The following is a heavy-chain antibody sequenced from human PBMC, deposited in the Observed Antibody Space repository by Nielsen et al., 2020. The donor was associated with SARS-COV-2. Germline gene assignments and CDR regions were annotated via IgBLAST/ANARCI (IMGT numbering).Heavy chain of an antibody. CDR3: ARGGTTPYYYYMDV. V-gene: IGHV1-3*01. Sequence: WVRQAPGQRLEWMGWINAGNGNTKYSQKFQGRVTITRDTSASTAYMELSRLRSDDTAVYYCARGGTTPYYYYMDVWGKGTTVTVSS. D-gene: IGHD1-1*01. CDR2: INAGNGNT. J-gene: IGHJ6*03.